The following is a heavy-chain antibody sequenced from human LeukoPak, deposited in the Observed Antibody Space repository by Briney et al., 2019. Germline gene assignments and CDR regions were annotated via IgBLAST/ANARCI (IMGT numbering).Heavy chain of an antibody. V-gene: IGHV3-7*01. CDR3: ARDAYGPSDY. D-gene: IGHD3-10*01. Sequence: GGSLRLSCAASGFTFSNYWMTWVRQAPGKGLEWVANIKQDGREKYYVDSVKGRFTISRDDANKSLYLQMNSLRAEDTAVYYCARDAYGPSDYWGQGILVTVSS. J-gene: IGHJ4*02. CDR2: IKQDGREK. CDR1: GFTFSNYW.